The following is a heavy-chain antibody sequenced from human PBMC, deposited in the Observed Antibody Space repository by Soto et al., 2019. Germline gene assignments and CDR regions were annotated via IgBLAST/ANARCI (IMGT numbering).Heavy chain of an antibody. CDR2: SYYSGST. CDR1: GGSISSGDYY. Sequence: QVQLQESGPGLVKPSQTLSLTCSVSGGSISSGDYYWSWIRQPPGKGLEWIGYSYYSGSTYYNPSLKSRVTISVDTSKNQFSLKLRSVTAADTAVYYCAIEKHGEGDGYPLNRVGYFGAAWFDPWGQGTLVTVSS. D-gene: IGHD3-9*01. CDR3: AIEKHGEGDGYPLNRVGYFGAAWFDP. J-gene: IGHJ5*02. V-gene: IGHV4-30-4*01.